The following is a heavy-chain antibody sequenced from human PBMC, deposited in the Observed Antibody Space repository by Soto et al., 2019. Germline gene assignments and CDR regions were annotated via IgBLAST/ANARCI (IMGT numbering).Heavy chain of an antibody. Sequence: QITLKESGPTLVKPTQTLTLTCTFSGFSFSTSGVGVGWIRQPPGKALEWLALIYWNDDRRYSPSLKSRLTXTXVPSKNQVFLTMTNMDPVDTATYYCVSGSFPNWFDPWGQGTLVTVSS. CDR1: GFSFSTSGVG. V-gene: IGHV2-5*01. J-gene: IGHJ5*02. CDR2: IYWNDDR. D-gene: IGHD3-10*01. CDR3: VSGSFPNWFDP.